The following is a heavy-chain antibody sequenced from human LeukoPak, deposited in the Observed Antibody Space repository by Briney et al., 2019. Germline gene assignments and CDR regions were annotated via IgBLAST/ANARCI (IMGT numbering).Heavy chain of an antibody. Sequence: GGSLRLSCAASGFTFSDYYMSWIRQAPGKGLEWVSYISSSGSTIYYADSVKGRFTISRDNAKNSLYLQMNSLRTEDTAVYYCARELSLWYEYYYYYYMDVWGKGTTVTVSS. CDR2: ISSSGSTI. CDR1: GFTFSDYY. CDR3: ARELSLWYEYYYYYYMDV. D-gene: IGHD2-15*01. J-gene: IGHJ6*03. V-gene: IGHV3-11*01.